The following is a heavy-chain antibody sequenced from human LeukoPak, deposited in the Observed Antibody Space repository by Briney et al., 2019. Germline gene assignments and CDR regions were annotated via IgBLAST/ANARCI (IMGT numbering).Heavy chain of an antibody. CDR3: ARSVIPGGYGAVGYFDY. CDR1: GGTFSSHA. V-gene: IGHV1-69*13. D-gene: IGHD5-12*01. CDR2: IIPIFGTA. Sequence: ASVKVSCKASGGTFSSHAISWVRQAPGQGLEWMGGIIPIFGTANYAQKFQGRVTITADESTSTAYMELSSLRSEDTAVYYCARSVIPGGYGAVGYFDYWGQGTLVTVSS. J-gene: IGHJ4*02.